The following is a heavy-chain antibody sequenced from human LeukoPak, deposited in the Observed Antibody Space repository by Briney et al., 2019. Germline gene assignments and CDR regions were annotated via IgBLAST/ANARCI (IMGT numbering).Heavy chain of an antibody. CDR1: GYTFSSYA. Sequence: ASVKVSCNASGYTFSSYAMNWVRQAPGQGLEWMGWINTNTGNPTYAQGFTGRFVFSLDTSVSTAYLQISGLKAEDTAVYYCARVSRKGYTNNWNPLGYFDYWGQGTLVTVSS. V-gene: IGHV7-4-1*02. J-gene: IGHJ4*02. D-gene: IGHD1-1*01. CDR2: INTNTGNP. CDR3: ARVSRKGYTNNWNPLGYFDY.